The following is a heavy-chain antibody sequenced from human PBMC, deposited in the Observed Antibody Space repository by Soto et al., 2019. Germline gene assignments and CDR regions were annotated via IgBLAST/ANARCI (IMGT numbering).Heavy chain of an antibody. J-gene: IGHJ2*01. CDR1: GGSVRSYIYY. CDR2: TFYNENS. CDR3: ARLISNWYFDI. V-gene: IGHV4-39*01. Sequence: QLQLQESGPGLVRPSETLSLTCSVSGGSVRSYIYYWGWIRQPPGKGLEWIGNTFYNENSNYNSSLKSRVALSVDTAKNQFSLRLSSVTAADTGVYYCARLISNWYFDIWGRGTLVTVSS.